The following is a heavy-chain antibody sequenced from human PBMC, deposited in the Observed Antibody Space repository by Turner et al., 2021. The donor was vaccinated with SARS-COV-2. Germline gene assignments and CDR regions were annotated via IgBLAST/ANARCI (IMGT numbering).Heavy chain of an antibody. CDR1: GFTFSSYG. CDR2: IWYDGSKK. J-gene: IGHJ4*02. CDR3: ARDLFQDYGSGSYRLDN. D-gene: IGHD3-10*01. Sequence: QVQLVEYGGGVVQPGWYVRRSCAASGFTFSSYGMHWVRKARGKGREWVAVIWYDGSKKYYADSVKGRFTISRDNSKNTLYLQMNSLRAEDTAVYYCARDLFQDYGSGSYRLDNWGQGTLVTVSS. V-gene: IGHV3-33*01.